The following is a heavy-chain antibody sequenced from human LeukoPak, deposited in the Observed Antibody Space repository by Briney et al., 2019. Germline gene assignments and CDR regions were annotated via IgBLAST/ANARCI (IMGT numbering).Heavy chain of an antibody. V-gene: IGHV4-31*03. CDR3: ARGQESQWLVLDYYYYYGMDV. CDR2: IYYSGST. D-gene: IGHD6-19*01. Sequence: SETLSLTCTVSGGSIRSGDYSWNWIRQHPGKGLEWIGYIYYSGSTYYNPSLTSRATMSVDTSKNQFSLKLSSVTAADTAVYYCARGQESQWLVLDYYYYYGMDVWGQGTTVTVSS. J-gene: IGHJ6*02. CDR1: GGSIRSGDYS.